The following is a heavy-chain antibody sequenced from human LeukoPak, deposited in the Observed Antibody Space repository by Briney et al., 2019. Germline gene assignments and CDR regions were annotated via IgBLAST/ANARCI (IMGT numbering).Heavy chain of an antibody. J-gene: IGHJ5*02. D-gene: IGHD3-22*01. CDR2: ISAYNGNT. V-gene: IGHV1-18*01. Sequence: ASVKVSCKASGYTFTSYGISWVRQAPGQGLEWMGWISAYNGNTNYAKKLQGRVTMTTDTSTSTAYMELSSLRSDDTAVYYCARAASSGYYGWFDPWGQGTLVTVSS. CDR3: ARAASSGYYGWFDP. CDR1: GYTFTSYG.